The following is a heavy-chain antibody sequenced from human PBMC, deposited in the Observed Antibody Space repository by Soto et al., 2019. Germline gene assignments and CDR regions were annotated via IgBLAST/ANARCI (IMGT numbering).Heavy chain of an antibody. V-gene: IGHV3-23*01. CDR1: GFTFSSYA. D-gene: IGHD5-12*01. Sequence: GGSLRLSFAASGFTFSSYAMSWVRQAQGKGLEWVSAISGSGGSTYYADSVKGRFTISRDNSKNTLYLQMNSLRAEDTAVYYCAKDRPGYSAYDFNYWGQGTLVTVSS. J-gene: IGHJ4*02. CDR2: ISGSGGST. CDR3: AKDRPGYSAYDFNY.